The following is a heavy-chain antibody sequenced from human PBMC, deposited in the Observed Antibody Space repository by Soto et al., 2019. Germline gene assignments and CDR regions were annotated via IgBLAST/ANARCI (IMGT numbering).Heavy chain of an antibody. D-gene: IGHD6-13*01. CDR3: ARGVIVAAGYYYYGMNV. V-gene: IGHV3-13*04. CDR2: IGTAGDT. Sequence: GGSLRLSCAASGFTFSSYDMHWVRQVIGKGLEWVSAIGTAGDTFYSGSVKGRFTISRENAKNSLCLQMNSLRAGDTAVYYCARGVIVAAGYYYYGMNVWGPGTTVTVSS. J-gene: IGHJ6*02. CDR1: GFTFSSYD.